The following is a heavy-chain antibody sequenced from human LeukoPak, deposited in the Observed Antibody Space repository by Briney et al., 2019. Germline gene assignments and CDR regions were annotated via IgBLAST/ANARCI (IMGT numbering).Heavy chain of an antibody. J-gene: IGHJ5*02. CDR1: GFSLSIYD. Sequence: GGSLRLSCAASGFSLSIYDMVWVRQAPGKGLEWIASTGLSSSYISYADSVKGRFTISRDNGENSVYLQMNSLRAEDTAVYFCARERSYCSGATCSLDLWGQGTLVTVSS. CDR2: TGLSSSYI. V-gene: IGHV3-21*01. CDR3: ARERSYCSGATCSLDL. D-gene: IGHD2-15*01.